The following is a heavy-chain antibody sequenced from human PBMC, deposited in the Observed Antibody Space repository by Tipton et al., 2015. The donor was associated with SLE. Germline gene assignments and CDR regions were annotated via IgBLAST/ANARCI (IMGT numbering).Heavy chain of an antibody. J-gene: IGHJ5*01. CDR1: GYSISSGYY. V-gene: IGHV4-38-2*01. CDR3: ASRLAARRDTCFDS. CDR2: IYHSGST. D-gene: IGHD6-6*01. Sequence: TLSLTCAVSGYSISSGYYWGWIRQPPGKGLEWIGSIYHSGSTYYNPSLKSRVTISVDKSKNQFSLKLTSVTAADTALYYCASRLAARRDTCFDSWGQGTLVTVSS.